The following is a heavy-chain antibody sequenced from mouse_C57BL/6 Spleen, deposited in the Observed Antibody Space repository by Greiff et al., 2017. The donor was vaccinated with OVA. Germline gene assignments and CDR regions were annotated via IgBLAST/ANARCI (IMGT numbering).Heavy chain of an antibody. Sequence: EVKVVESGGDLVKPGGSLKLSCAASGFTFSSYGMSWVRQTPDKRLEWVATISSGGSYTYYPDSVKGRFTISRDNAKNTLYLQMSSLKSEDTAMYYCARHPDYYGSRTRAMDYWGQGTSVTVSS. J-gene: IGHJ4*01. CDR1: GFTFSSYG. CDR3: ARHPDYYGSRTRAMDY. CDR2: ISSGGSYT. V-gene: IGHV5-6*01. D-gene: IGHD1-1*01.